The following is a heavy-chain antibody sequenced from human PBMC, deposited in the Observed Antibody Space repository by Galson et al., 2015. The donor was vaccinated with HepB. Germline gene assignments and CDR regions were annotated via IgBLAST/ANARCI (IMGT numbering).Heavy chain of an antibody. V-gene: IGHV5-51*01. CDR3: ARHAGHLWFGVSNIINWFDP. D-gene: IGHD3-10*01. CDR1: GYSFTSYW. Sequence: QSGAEVKKPGESLKISCKGSGYSFTSYWIGWVRQMPGKGLEWMGIIYPGDSDTRYSPSFQGQVTISADKSISTAYLQWSSLKASDTAMYYCARHAGHLWFGVSNIINWFDPWGQGTLVTVSS. CDR2: IYPGDSDT. J-gene: IGHJ5*02.